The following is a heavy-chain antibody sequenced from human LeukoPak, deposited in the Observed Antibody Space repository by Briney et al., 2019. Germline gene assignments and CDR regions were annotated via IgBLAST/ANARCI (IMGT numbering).Heavy chain of an antibody. V-gene: IGHV4-4*07. CDR1: GGSISSYY. J-gene: IGHJ4*02. CDR3: ARDRGYSYAFDY. D-gene: IGHD5-18*01. CDR2: IYTSGST. Sequence: KPSETLSFTSTVSGGSISSYYWSWIRQPAGKGLEWIGRIYTSGSTNYNPSLKSRVTISIDTSKNQFSLKLNSVTAADTAVYYCARDRGYSYAFDYWGQGTLVTVSS.